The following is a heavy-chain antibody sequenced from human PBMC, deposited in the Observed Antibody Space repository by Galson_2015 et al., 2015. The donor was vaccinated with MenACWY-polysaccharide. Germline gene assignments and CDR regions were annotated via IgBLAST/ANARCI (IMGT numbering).Heavy chain of an antibody. Sequence: ALRLAGAASGFTLSSYWMSWVGQPPGKGLEWVANIKQDGREEYYVDSVKGRFTISRDNAKNSLYLQMNSLRAEDTAVYYCARPHGYGVDYYFDSWGQGTLVTVSS. CDR1: GFTLSSYW. D-gene: IGHD4-17*01. V-gene: IGHV3-7*01. J-gene: IGHJ4*02. CDR3: ARPHGYGVDYYFDS. CDR2: IKQDGREE.